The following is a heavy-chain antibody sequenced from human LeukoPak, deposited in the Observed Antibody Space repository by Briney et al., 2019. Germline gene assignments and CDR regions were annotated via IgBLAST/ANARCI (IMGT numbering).Heavy chain of an antibody. D-gene: IGHD3-3*01. CDR3: ATGEDRFGVVISFDY. Sequence: ASVKVSCKVSGYTLTELSMHWVRQAPGKGLEWMGGFDPEDGETIYAQKFQGRVTMTEDTSTDTAYMELSSLRSEDTAVCYCATGEDRFGVVISFDYWGQGTLVTVSS. V-gene: IGHV1-24*01. CDR1: GYTLTELS. CDR2: FDPEDGET. J-gene: IGHJ4*02.